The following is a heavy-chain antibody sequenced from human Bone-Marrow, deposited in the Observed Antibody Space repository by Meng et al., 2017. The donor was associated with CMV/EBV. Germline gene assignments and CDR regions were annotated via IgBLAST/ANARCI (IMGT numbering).Heavy chain of an antibody. CDR3: ARDWGPHSSSGYYFDF. V-gene: IGHV3-11*01. Sequence: GESLKISCAASGFTFSDYYMSWIRQAPGKGLEWISYISAGGDNMYYVDSVKGRFTISRDNAKNSLYLEMNSLSVDDTAVYYCARDWGPHSSSGYYFDFWGQGTLVTVPQ. CDR2: ISAGGDNM. CDR1: GFTFSDYY. J-gene: IGHJ4*02. D-gene: IGHD6-13*01.